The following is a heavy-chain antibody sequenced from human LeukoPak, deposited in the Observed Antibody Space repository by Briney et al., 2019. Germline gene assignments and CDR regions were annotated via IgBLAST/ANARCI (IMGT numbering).Heavy chain of an antibody. D-gene: IGHD3-3*01. Sequence: PSETLSLTCSVSGGSISSSGYFWDWIRPPPGKGLEWIGSIYYSGTTSYNPSLKSRDTISVDTSKNQFSLRLTSGPAADTAVYYCARRRNWSGYDNWGQGTLVTVSS. CDR3: ARRRNWSGYDN. J-gene: IGHJ4*02. CDR2: IYYSGTT. CDR1: GGSISSSGYF. V-gene: IGHV4-39*01.